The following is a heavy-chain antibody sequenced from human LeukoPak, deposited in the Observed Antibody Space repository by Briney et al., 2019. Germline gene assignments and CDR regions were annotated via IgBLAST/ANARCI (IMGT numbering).Heavy chain of an antibody. D-gene: IGHD3-9*01. V-gene: IGHV3-30*04. CDR2: ISDDGRHN. CDR3: ARVYLERLTAGYFDH. Sequence: SLRLSCAASGFTFSTYAMNWVRQAPGKGLEWVAVISDDGRHNYYADSVKGRFTISRDNSKSTLYLQMNSLRDDDSAAYFCARVYLERLTAGYFDHWGQGTQVTVSP. J-gene: IGHJ4*02. CDR1: GFTFSTYA.